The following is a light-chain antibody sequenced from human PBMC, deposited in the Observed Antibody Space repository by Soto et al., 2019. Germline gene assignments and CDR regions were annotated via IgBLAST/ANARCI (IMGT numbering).Light chain of an antibody. J-gene: IGLJ3*02. CDR3: SSYTSISTRV. CDR1: SSDVGSYNY. V-gene: IGLV2-14*01. Sequence: QSALTQPASVSGSPGQSITISCTGTSSDVGSYNYVSWYQQHPGKAPKLMIYEVSNRPSGVSNRFSVSKSGNTASLTISGLQAEDADNSYCSSYTSISTRVFGGGTQLTVL. CDR2: EVS.